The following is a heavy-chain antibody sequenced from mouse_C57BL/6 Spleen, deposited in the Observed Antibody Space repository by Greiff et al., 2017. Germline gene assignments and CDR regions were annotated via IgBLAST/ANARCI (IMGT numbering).Heavy chain of an antibody. V-gene: IGHV1-82*01. CDR3: ARQTAQGAFDY. CDR1: GYAFSSSW. Sequence: QVQLQQSGPELVKPGASVKISCTASGYAFSSSWMNWVKQRPGKGLEWIGRIYPGDGDTNYNGKFKGKATLTADKSSSTAYMQLSSLTSEDAAVYFCARQTAQGAFDYWGQGTTLTVSS. D-gene: IGHD3-2*02. J-gene: IGHJ2*01. CDR2: IYPGDGDT.